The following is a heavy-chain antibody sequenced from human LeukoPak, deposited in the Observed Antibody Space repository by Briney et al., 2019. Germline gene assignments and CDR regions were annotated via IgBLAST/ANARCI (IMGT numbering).Heavy chain of an antibody. CDR1: GFTFSSYA. D-gene: IGHD3-16*01. CDR2: IPRNGGST. V-gene: IGHV3-23*01. Sequence: GGSLRLSCAASGFTFSSYAMSWVRQAPGKGLEWVSSIPRNGGSTYYADSVKGRFTISRDNSKNTLYVQMNSLRVDDTAVYYCAKAPRFGDHAAEYFYYYMDVRGKGTTVTVSS. CDR3: AKAPRFGDHAAEYFYYYMDV. J-gene: IGHJ6*03.